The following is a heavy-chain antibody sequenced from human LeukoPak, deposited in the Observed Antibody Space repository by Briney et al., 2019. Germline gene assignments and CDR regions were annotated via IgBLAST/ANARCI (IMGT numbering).Heavy chain of an antibody. D-gene: IGHD2-2*02. V-gene: IGHV3-9*01. CDR2: ISWNSGSI. CDR3: AKGTCSSTSCYKDY. Sequence: GGSLRLSCEASGFTFDDYAMHWVRQAPGKGLEWASSISWNSGSIGYADSVKGRFTISRDNAKNSLYLQMNSLRAEDTALYYCAKGTCSSTSCYKDYWGQGTLVTVSS. CDR1: GFTFDDYA. J-gene: IGHJ4*02.